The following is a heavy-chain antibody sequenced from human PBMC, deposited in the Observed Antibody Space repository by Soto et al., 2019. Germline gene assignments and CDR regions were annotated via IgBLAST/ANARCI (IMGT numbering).Heavy chain of an antibody. D-gene: IGHD3-3*01. J-gene: IGHJ6*03. CDR3: GISVFFDFWGGYHGPPLYYYYLDV. Sequence: PSETLSLTCTVSGGSISSYYWSWIRQPPGKGLEWIGYIYYSGSTNYNPSLKSRVTISVDTSKNQFSLKLSSVTAAAPAVYYCGISVFFDFWGGYHGPPLYYYYLDVGGKGTTFTASS. CDR1: GGSISSYY. CDR2: IYYSGST. V-gene: IGHV4-59*08.